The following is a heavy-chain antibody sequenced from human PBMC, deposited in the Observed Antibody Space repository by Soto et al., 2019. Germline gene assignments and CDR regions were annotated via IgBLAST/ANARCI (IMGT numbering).Heavy chain of an antibody. Sequence: SETLSLTCTVSGGSISGYYWSWIRQPPGKGLEWIGYMYNTGSTVYNPSFKSRVTISVDTSKNQFSLKLNSVTAADTVVYYCARVSTSGWPSGLDVWGQGTTVTVSS. V-gene: IGHV4-59*01. CDR2: MYNTGST. J-gene: IGHJ6*02. CDR3: ARVSTSGWPSGLDV. D-gene: IGHD6-19*01. CDR1: GGSISGYY.